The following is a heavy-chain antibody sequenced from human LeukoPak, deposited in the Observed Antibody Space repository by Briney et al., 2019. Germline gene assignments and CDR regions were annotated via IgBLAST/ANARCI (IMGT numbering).Heavy chain of an antibody. V-gene: IGHV4-39*07. CDR3: ASNLVVVPAAIGAFDY. Sequence: KSSETLSLTCTVSGGSISSGGYYWSWIRQPPGKGLEWIGSIYHSGSTYYNPSLKSRVTISVDTSKNQFSLKLSSVTAADTAVYYCASNLVVVPAAIGAFDYWGQGTLVTVSS. CDR1: GGSISSGGYY. J-gene: IGHJ4*02. CDR2: IYHSGST. D-gene: IGHD2-2*02.